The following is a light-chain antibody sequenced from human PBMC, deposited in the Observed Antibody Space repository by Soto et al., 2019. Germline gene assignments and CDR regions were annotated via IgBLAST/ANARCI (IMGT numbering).Light chain of an antibody. V-gene: IGKV4-1*01. CDR2: WAS. CDR1: QSGLSRSNNMNY. CDR3: HQYLSSPIT. Sequence: DIVMTQSPDSLVVSLGERATINCKSSQSGLSRSNNMNYLTWYPQKPGQPPKLLISWASTRESGVPDRFSGSGSGTDLTRTISSLQADDVAVSYCHQYLSSPITFGGATKVEIK. J-gene: IGKJ4*01.